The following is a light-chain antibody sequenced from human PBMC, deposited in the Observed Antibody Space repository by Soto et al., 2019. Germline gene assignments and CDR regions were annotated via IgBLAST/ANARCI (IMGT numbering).Light chain of an antibody. CDR2: DAS. CDR3: QQRSLWPLT. V-gene: IGKV3-11*01. Sequence: EVVLTQSPSTLSLSPGERATLSCRATQSVSNHLAWYQHRPGQAPRLLIYDASNRATDIPARFSGSGSGIDFTLTISSLEPEDSAVYYCQQRSLWPLTFGGGTKVEIK. CDR1: QSVSNH. J-gene: IGKJ4*01.